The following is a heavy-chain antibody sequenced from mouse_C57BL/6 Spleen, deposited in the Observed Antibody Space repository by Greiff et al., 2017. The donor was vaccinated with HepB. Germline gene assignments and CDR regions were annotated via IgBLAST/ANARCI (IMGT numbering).Heavy chain of an antibody. V-gene: IGHV5-6*01. CDR3: AGQEGYGGGFDY. Sequence: EVKLMESGGDLVKPGGSLKLSCAASGFTFSSYGMSWVRQTPDKRLEWVATISSGGSYTYYPDSVKGRCTISRDNAKNTLYLQMSSLMSEDTAMYYCAGQEGYGGGFDYWGQGTTLTVAS. D-gene: IGHD2-2*01. CDR2: ISSGGSYT. J-gene: IGHJ2*01. CDR1: GFTFSSYG.